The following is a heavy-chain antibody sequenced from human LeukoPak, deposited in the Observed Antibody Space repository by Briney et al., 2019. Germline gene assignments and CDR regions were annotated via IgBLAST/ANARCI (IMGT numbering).Heavy chain of an antibody. V-gene: IGHV4-34*01. D-gene: IGHD1-26*01. Sequence: SETLSLTCAVYGGSFSGYYWSWIRQPPGRGLEWIGEINHSGSTNYNPSLKSRVTISVDTSKNQFSLKLSSVTAADTAVYYCARGLGPPIVGATRFFGYWGQGTLVTVPS. J-gene: IGHJ4*02. CDR2: INHSGST. CDR1: GGSFSGYY. CDR3: ARGLGPPIVGATRFFGY.